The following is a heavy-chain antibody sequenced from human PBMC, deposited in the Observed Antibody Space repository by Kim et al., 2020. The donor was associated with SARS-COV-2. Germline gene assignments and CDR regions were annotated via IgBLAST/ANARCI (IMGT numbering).Heavy chain of an antibody. J-gene: IGHJ4*02. Sequence: GGSLRLSCAASGFTFSSYSMNWVRQAPGKGLEWVSYISSSSSTIYYADSVKGRFTISRDNARNSLYLQRNSLRDEDTAVYFCASGYDRNDYWGQGTLVTVSS. CDR2: ISSSSSTI. V-gene: IGHV3-48*02. CDR3: ASGYDRNDY. D-gene: IGHD3-16*01. CDR1: GFTFSSYS.